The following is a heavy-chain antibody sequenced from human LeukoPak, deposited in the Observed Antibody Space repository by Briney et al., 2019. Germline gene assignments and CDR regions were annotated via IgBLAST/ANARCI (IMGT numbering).Heavy chain of an antibody. CDR3: AKAPPGYYYDSSGYSDY. J-gene: IGHJ4*02. CDR1: GFTFSSYA. Sequence: HPGGSLRLSCAASGFTFSSYAMSWVRQAPGKGLEWVSAISGSGGSTYYADSVKGRFTISRDNSKNTLYLQMNSLRAEDTAVYYCAKAPPGYYYDSSGYSDYWGQGTLVTVSS. CDR2: ISGSGGST. V-gene: IGHV3-23*01. D-gene: IGHD3-22*01.